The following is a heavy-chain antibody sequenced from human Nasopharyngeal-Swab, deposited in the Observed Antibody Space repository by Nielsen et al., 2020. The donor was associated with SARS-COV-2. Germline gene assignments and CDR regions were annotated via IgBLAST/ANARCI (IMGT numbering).Heavy chain of an antibody. CDR2: ISGSGGST. CDR3: AKLSPYYYGSGSSHDAFDI. D-gene: IGHD3-10*01. J-gene: IGHJ3*02. V-gene: IGHV3-23*01. Sequence: PGKGLEWVSAISGSGGSTYYADSVKGRFTISRDNSKNTLYLQMNSLRAEDTAVYYCAKLSPYYYGSGSSHDAFDIWGQGTMVTVSS.